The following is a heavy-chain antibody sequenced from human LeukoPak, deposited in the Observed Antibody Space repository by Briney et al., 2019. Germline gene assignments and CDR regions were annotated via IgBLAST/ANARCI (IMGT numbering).Heavy chain of an antibody. CDR2: INHSGST. CDR1: GGSFSGYY. V-gene: IGHV4-34*01. Sequence: SETLSLTCAVYGGSFSGYYWSWIRQPPGKGLEWIGEINHSGSTNYNPSLKSRVTISVDTSKNQFSLKLSSVTAADTAMYYCARALLWFGEFDYWGQGTLVTVSS. D-gene: IGHD3-10*01. J-gene: IGHJ4*02. CDR3: ARALLWFGEFDY.